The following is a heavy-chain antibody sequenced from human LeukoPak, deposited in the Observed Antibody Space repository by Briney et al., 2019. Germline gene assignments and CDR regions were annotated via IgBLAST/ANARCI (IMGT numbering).Heavy chain of an antibody. V-gene: IGHV3-30*18. CDR2: ISYDGSKK. CDR3: ANLDYGGNPWVDY. CDR1: GFTFSSYG. Sequence: PGRSLRLSCAASGFTFSSYGMHWVRQSPGKGLEWVAVISYDGSKKYYADSVKGRFTISRENSKNTLYLQMNSLRAEDTAVYYCANLDYGGNPWVDYWGQGTLVSVSS. J-gene: IGHJ4*02. D-gene: IGHD4-23*01.